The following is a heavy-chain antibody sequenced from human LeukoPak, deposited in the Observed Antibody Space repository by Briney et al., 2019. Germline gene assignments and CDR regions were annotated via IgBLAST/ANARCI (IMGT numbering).Heavy chain of an antibody. CDR1: GGSISSYY. CDR2: IYYSGST. Sequence: SETLSLTCTVSGGSISSYYWSWIRQPPGKGLEWIGYIYYSGSTNYNPSLKSRVTISVDTSKNQFSLKLSSVTAADTAVYYCARDSSGWYDYWGQGALVTVSS. D-gene: IGHD6-19*01. CDR3: ARDSSGWYDY. V-gene: IGHV4-59*01. J-gene: IGHJ4*02.